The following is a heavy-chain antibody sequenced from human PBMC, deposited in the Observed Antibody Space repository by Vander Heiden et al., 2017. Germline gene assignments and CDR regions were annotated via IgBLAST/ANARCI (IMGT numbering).Heavy chain of an antibody. J-gene: IGHJ6*02. V-gene: IGHV1-2*06. CDR1: GYTFTGYY. CDR3: ARDIVVVPAAMRGRYYYYYGMDV. D-gene: IGHD2-2*01. CDR2: INPNSGGT. Sequence: QVQLVQSGAEVKKPGASVKVSCKASGYTFTGYYMHWVRQAPGQGLEWMGRINPNSGGTNYAQKFQGRVTMTRDTSISTAYMELSRLRSDDTAVYYCARDIVVVPAAMRGRYYYYYGMDVWGQGTTVTVSS.